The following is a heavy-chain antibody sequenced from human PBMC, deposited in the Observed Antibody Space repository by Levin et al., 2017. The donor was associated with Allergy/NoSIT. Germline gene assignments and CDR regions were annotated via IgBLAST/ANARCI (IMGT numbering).Heavy chain of an antibody. CDR1: GFIFNTYA. Sequence: GESLKISCAASGFIFNTYAMNWVRQAPGKGLDWVSSISGSDDRTFYADSVKGRFTISRDDSKNMVFLQMESLRVEDTAIYYCTKGDSGVNIWFDSWGQGTRVTVSS. V-gene: IGHV3-23*01. CDR2: ISGSDDRT. CDR3: TKGDSGVNIWFDS. D-gene: IGHD3-10*01. J-gene: IGHJ5*01.